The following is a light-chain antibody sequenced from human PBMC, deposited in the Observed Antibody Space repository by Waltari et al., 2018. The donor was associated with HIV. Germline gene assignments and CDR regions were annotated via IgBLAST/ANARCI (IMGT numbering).Light chain of an antibody. J-gene: IGKJ2*01. CDR3: QQYNNWPRT. V-gene: IGKV3-15*01. Sequence: EIVMTQSPVTLSVSHWDRATLSCRASQRVSSNLAWYQQRPGKAPRLLIDGAATRATGIPARFSGSGSGTEFTLTISSLQSEDFAVYYCQQYNNWPRTFGQGTKLEIK. CDR2: GAA. CDR1: QRVSSN.